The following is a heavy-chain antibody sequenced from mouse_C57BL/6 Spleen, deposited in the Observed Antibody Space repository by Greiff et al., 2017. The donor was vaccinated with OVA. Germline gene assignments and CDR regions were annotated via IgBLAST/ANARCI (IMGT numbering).Heavy chain of an antibody. J-gene: IGHJ4*01. Sequence: VQLQQSGAELVKPGASVKMSCKASGYTFTSYWITWVKQRPGQGLEWIGDIYPGSGSTNYNEKFKSKATLTVDTSSSTAYMQLSSLTSEDSAVYYCASHYDYDEGPGYWGQGTSVTVSS. D-gene: IGHD2-4*01. CDR2: IYPGSGST. CDR3: ASHYDYDEGPGY. V-gene: IGHV1-55*01. CDR1: GYTFTSYW.